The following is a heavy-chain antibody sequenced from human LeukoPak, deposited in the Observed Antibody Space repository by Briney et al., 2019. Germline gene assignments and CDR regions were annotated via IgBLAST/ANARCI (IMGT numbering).Heavy chain of an antibody. D-gene: IGHD2-2*01. CDR3: ARPLYCSSTSCHAGGHYYMDV. J-gene: IGHJ6*03. Sequence: SETLSLTCTVSGGSISSSNYYWGWIRQPPGKGLEWIGSIYYSGSTYYNPSLKRRVTISVDTSKNQFSLKLSSVTAADTAVYYCARPLYCSSTSCHAGGHYYMDVWSEGTTVTVAS. V-gene: IGHV4-39*01. CDR2: IYYSGST. CDR1: GGSISSSNYY.